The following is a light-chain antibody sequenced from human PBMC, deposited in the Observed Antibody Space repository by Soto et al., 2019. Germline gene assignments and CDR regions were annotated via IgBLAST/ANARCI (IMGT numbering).Light chain of an antibody. CDR3: CSYAGTYTFV. CDR1: SSDVGTYKY. V-gene: IGLV2-11*01. Sequence: SVLTQPRSVSGSPGQSVTISCTGTSSDVGTYKYVSWYQQHPDKAPKLLIYDVTKRPSGVPDRFSGSKSDNTASLTISGLQADDEADYFCCSYAGTYTFVFGTGTKVTVL. J-gene: IGLJ1*01. CDR2: DVT.